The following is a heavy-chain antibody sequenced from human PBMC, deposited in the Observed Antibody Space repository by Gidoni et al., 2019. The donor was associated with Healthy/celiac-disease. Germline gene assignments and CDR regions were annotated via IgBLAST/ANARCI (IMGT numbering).Heavy chain of an antibody. D-gene: IGHD6-13*01. J-gene: IGHJ6*02. CDR2: INHSGST. CDR3: ARRGAAYLGVYGMDV. Sequence: PLRDGLEWIGEINHSGSTNYNPSLKSRVTISVDTSKNQFSLKLSSVTAADTAVYYCARRGAAYLGVYGMDVWGQGTTVTVSS. V-gene: IGHV4-34*01.